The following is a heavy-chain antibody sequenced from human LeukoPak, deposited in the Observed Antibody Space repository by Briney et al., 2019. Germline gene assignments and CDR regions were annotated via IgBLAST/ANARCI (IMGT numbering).Heavy chain of an antibody. CDR3: ARADVDAFDV. J-gene: IGHJ3*01. V-gene: IGHV3-64*01. CDR1: GFTFSTHA. CDR2: VTHNGGST. Sequence: GGSLRLSCAASGFTFSTHAMHWAAQAPGKGLEYVSTVTHNGGSTYYANSVKGRFTISRDNSKNTLYLQRGSLRAEDMAVYYCARADVDAFDVWGQGTMVTVSS.